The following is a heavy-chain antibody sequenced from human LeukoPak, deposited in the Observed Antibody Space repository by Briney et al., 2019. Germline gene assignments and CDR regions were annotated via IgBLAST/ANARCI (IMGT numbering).Heavy chain of an antibody. D-gene: IGHD3-10*01. J-gene: IGHJ4*02. CDR2: ISSSSYI. V-gene: IGHV3-21*04. CDR1: GFTFSSYS. Sequence: GGSLRLSCAASGFTFSSYSMNWVRQAPGKGLEWVSSISSSSYIYYADSVKGRFTISRDNAKNSLYLQMNSLRAEDTALYYCAKDMGYGSGMQIFDYWGQGTLVTVSS. CDR3: AKDMGYGSGMQIFDY.